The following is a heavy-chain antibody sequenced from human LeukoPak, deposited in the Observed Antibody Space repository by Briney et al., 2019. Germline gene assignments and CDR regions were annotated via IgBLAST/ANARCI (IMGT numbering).Heavy chain of an antibody. D-gene: IGHD3-3*01. J-gene: IGHJ4*02. V-gene: IGHV4-39*07. CDR3: ARGGLWYDFWSGYQGYFDY. Sequence: PSETLSLTCTVSGGSISSSSYYWGWIRQPPGKGLEWIGSIYYSGSTYYNPSLKSRVTISVDTSKNQFSLKLSSVTAADTAVYYCARGGLWYDFWSGYQGYFDYWGQGTLVTVSS. CDR1: GGSISSSSYY. CDR2: IYYSGST.